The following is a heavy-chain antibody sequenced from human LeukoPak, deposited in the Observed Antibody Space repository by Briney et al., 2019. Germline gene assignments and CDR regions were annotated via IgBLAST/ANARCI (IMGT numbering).Heavy chain of an antibody. D-gene: IGHD1-26*01. CDR3: VRDRGTYRPIDY. V-gene: IGHV3-21*04. J-gene: IGHJ4*02. Sequence: ASVKVSCKASGGTFSSYAISWVRQAPGKGLEWVSSISYTGTYIYYADSVKGRFTISRDNAQNSLYLQMNSLRAEDTAIYYCVRDRGTYRPIDYWGQGTLVTVSS. CDR1: GGTFSSYA. CDR2: ISYTGTYI.